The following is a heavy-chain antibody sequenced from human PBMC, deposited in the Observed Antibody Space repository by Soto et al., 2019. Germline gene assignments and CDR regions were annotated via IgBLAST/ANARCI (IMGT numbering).Heavy chain of an antibody. CDR3: ARDLVAAAGSYYYYGMDV. V-gene: IGHV3-11*01. CDR1: GFTFSDYY. Sequence: QVQLVESGGGMVKPGGSLRLSCAASGFTFSDYYMSWIRQAPGKGLEWVSYISSSGSTIYYADSVKGRFTISRDNTKNSMFLQMNSLRAEDTAVYYCARDLVAAAGSYYYYGMDVWGQGTTVTVSS. D-gene: IGHD6-13*01. J-gene: IGHJ6*02. CDR2: ISSSGSTI.